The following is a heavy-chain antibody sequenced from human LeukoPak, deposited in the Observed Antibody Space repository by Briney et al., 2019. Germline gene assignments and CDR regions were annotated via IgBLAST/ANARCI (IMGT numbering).Heavy chain of an antibody. J-gene: IGHJ3*02. Sequence: GGSLRLSCAASGFTFSEHYMDWVRQAPGKGLEWVGRIRNKANRYTTEYAASVKGRFTISRDDSKNSVYLQVNSLKTEDTAVYYCATSNYDILTGYRRDAFDIWGRGTVVTVSS. CDR1: GFTFSEHY. CDR2: IRNKANRYTT. CDR3: ATSNYDILTGYRRDAFDI. V-gene: IGHV3-72*01. D-gene: IGHD3-9*01.